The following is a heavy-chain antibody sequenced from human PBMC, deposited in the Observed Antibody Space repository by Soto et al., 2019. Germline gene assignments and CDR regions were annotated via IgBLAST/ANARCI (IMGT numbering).Heavy chain of an antibody. Sequence: QVQLVQSGAEVKKPGASVKVSCKASGYTFTSFYMHWVRQAPGQGLEWMGIINPSGTTTDYAQKFQGRVTMTRDTSTSTYYMELRSLRSDDTAVYFCARVDPRGVAVVRDYWGQGTLVTVSS. D-gene: IGHD3-10*01. CDR1: GYTFTSFY. CDR2: INPSGTTT. CDR3: ARVDPRGVAVVRDY. J-gene: IGHJ4*02. V-gene: IGHV1-46*01.